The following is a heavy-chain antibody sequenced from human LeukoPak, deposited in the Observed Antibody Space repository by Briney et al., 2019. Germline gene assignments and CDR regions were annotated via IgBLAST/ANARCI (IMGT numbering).Heavy chain of an antibody. J-gene: IGHJ4*02. V-gene: IGHV1-8*03. Sequence: ASVKVSCKASGYTFTSYDINWVRQATGQGLEWMGWMNPNSGNTGYAQKFQGRVIITRNTSISTAYMELSSLRSEDTAVYYCARGLGRHYYDSSGYNDYWGQGTLATVSS. CDR2: MNPNSGNT. CDR1: GYTFTSYD. CDR3: ARGLGRHYYDSSGYNDY. D-gene: IGHD3-22*01.